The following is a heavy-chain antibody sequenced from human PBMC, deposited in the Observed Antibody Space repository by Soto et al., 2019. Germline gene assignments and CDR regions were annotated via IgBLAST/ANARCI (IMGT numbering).Heavy chain of an antibody. V-gene: IGHV4-31*03. CDR3: ARRGGESGSYYNDY. CDR1: GGSISSGGYY. D-gene: IGHD3-10*01. CDR2: IYYSGIT. J-gene: IGHJ4*02. Sequence: QVQLQESGPGLVKPSQTLSLTCTVSGGSISSGGYYWSWIRQHPGQGLEWIGYIYYSGITYYNPSLTSRVTISVDASKNQFSLKLSSVTAADTAGYYCARRGGESGSYYNDYWGQGTLVTVSS.